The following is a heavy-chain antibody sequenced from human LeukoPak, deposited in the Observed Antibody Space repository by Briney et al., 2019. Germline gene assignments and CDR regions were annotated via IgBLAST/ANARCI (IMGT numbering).Heavy chain of an antibody. CDR2: IIPIFGTA. CDR3: ARARDIVVVPAAPLHYYYGMDV. Sequence: ASVKVSCKASGYTFTSYGISWVRQAPGQGLEWMGGIIPIFGTANYAQKFQGRVTITADESTSTAYMELSSLRSEDTAVYYCARARDIVVVPAAPLHYYYGMDVWGQGTTVTVSS. D-gene: IGHD2-2*01. V-gene: IGHV1-69*13. CDR1: GYTFTSYG. J-gene: IGHJ6*02.